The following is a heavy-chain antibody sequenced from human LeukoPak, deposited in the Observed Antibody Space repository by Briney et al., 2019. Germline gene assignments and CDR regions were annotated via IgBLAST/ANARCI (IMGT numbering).Heavy chain of an antibody. CDR1: GYTLTELS. V-gene: IGHV1-24*01. J-gene: IGHJ5*02. Sequence: PMASVKVSCKVSGYTLTELSMHWVRQAPGKGLEWMGGFDPEDGETIYAQKFQGRVTMTEDTSTDTAYMELSSLRSEDTAVYYCATLTDYYDSSGYRPWGQGTLVTVSS. CDR3: ATLTDYYDSSGYRP. CDR2: FDPEDGET. D-gene: IGHD3-22*01.